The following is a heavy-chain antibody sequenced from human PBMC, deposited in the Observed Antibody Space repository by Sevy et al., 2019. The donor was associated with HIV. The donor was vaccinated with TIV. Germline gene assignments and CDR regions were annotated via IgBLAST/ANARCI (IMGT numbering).Heavy chain of an antibody. V-gene: IGHV1-18*01. CDR3: ARGHGYSGYDLGGFDY. J-gene: IGHJ4*02. D-gene: IGHD5-12*01. CDR2: TSAYNGNT. CDR1: GYTFTSYG. Sequence: ASVKVSCKASGYTFTSYGISWVRQAPGQGLEWMGWTSAYNGNTNYAQKLQGRVTMTTDTSTSTAYMERRSLRSDDTAVYYCARGHGYSGYDLGGFDYWGQGTLVTVSS.